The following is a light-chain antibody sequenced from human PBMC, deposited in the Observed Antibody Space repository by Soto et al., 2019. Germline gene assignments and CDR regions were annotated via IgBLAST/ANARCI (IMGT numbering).Light chain of an antibody. CDR1: QSISNW. J-gene: IGKJ1*01. CDR2: DAS. CDR3: QRYNSFST. V-gene: IGKV1-5*01. Sequence: DIQMTQSPSTLSASVGERVTITCRASQSISNWLAWYQQKPGKAPNLLIYDASTLQSGVPSRFSGSGSGTEFTLTISSLQPDDFATYYCQRYNSFSTFGQGTKV.